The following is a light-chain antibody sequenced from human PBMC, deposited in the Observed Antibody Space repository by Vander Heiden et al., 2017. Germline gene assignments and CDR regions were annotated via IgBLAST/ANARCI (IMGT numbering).Light chain of an antibody. J-gene: IGKJ3*01. CDR2: AAS. Sequence: DIEMTQSPPSVSASVGDRVPITCRASQGISSLLAWYQQQPGKAPKLLIYAASSLQSGVLARFSGSGSGTDFTLTISSLQPEDFATYYCQQANSFPFTFGPGTKVDIK. CDR3: QQANSFPFT. V-gene: IGKV1-12*01. CDR1: QGISSL.